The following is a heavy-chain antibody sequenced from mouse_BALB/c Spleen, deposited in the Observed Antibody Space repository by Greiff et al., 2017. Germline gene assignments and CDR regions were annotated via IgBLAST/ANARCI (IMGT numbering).Heavy chain of an antibody. J-gene: IGHJ4*01. CDR2: IWAGGST. V-gene: IGHV2-9*02. D-gene: IGHD2-1*01. Sequence: VQLVESGPGLVAPSQSLSITCTVSGFSLTSYGVHWVRQPPGKGLEWLGVIWAGGSTNYNSALMSRLSISKDNSKSQVFLKMNSLQTDDTAMYYCASYGNYHYYAMDYWGQGTSVTVSS. CDR3: ASYGNYHYYAMDY. CDR1: GFSLTSYG.